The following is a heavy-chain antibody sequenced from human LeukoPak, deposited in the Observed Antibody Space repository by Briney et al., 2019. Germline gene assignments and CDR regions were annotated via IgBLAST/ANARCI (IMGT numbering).Heavy chain of an antibody. D-gene: IGHD4/OR15-4a*01. Sequence: GGSLRLSCAAAGFTFSKFAMHWVRQAPGKGLEWVAVVSYDGSYKYYADSVKGRFTISRDNSKNTLYLQMNSLRAEDTAVYYCARRAGAYSHPYDYWGQGTLVTVSS. CDR1: GFTFSKFA. CDR2: VSYDGSYK. CDR3: ARRAGAYSHPYDY. J-gene: IGHJ4*02. V-gene: IGHV3-30*14.